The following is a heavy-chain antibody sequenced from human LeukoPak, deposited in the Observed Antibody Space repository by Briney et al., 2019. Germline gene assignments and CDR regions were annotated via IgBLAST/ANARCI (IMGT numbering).Heavy chain of an antibody. CDR1: GFTFSSYA. Sequence: GGSLRLSSAASGFTFSSYAMSWVRQAPGKGLEWVSAISGSGGSTYYADSVKGRFTISRDNSKTTLYLQMNSLRAEDTAVYSCATIGGGYDLQYYYYYGMDVWGQGTTVTVSS. V-gene: IGHV3-23*01. D-gene: IGHD5-12*01. J-gene: IGHJ6*02. CDR3: ATIGGGYDLQYYYYYGMDV. CDR2: ISGSGGST.